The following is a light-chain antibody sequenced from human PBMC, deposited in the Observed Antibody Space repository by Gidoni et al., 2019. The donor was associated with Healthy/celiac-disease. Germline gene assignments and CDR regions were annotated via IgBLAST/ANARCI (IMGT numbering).Light chain of an antibody. Sequence: QSALTQPRSVSGSPGQSVTISCTGTSSDVGGYNYVSWYQQHPGKAPKLMIYDVSNRPSGVPDRFSGSKSGNTASRTISGLQAEDEADYYCCSYAGSYTSKVFGTGTKVTVL. CDR1: SSDVGGYNY. J-gene: IGLJ1*01. V-gene: IGLV2-11*01. CDR3: CSYAGSYTSKV. CDR2: DVS.